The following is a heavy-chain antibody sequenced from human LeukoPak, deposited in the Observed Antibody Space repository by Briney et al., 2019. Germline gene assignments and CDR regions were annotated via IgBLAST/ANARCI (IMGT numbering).Heavy chain of an antibody. D-gene: IGHD6-13*01. CDR1: GYTFTSYD. CDR2: MNPNSDNT. V-gene: IGHV1-8*01. CDR3: ARGKIAAAGTFVY. Sequence: ASVKVSCKASGYTFTSYDINWVRQATGQGLEWMGWMNPNSDNTGYAQKFQGRVTMTRNTSISTAYMELSSLRSEDTAVYYCARGKIAAAGTFVYWGQGTLVTVSS. J-gene: IGHJ4*02.